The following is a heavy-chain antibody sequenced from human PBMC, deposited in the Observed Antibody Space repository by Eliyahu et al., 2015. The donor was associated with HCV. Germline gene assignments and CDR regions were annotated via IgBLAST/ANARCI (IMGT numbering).Heavy chain of an antibody. J-gene: IGHJ4*02. Sequence: EVQLVESGGGLIQPGGSLRLSXAPSGFXVXSNXMXWVRQAPGKGLEWVPVIYSGGSTYYADSVKGRFTISRDNSKNTLYLQMNSLRAEDTAVYYCARDSGYSSGYFDYWGQGTLVTVSS. CDR3: ARDSGYSSGYFDY. D-gene: IGHD6-19*01. CDR1: GFXVXSNX. CDR2: IYSGGST. V-gene: IGHV3-53*01.